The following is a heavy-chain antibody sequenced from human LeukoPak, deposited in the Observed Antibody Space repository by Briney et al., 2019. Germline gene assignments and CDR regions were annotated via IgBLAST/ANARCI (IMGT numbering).Heavy chain of an antibody. CDR2: ISGSGGST. V-gene: IGHV3-23*01. D-gene: IGHD2-15*01. Sequence: GGSLRLSCAASGFMFSSYSMTWVRQAPGKGLEWDSAISGSGGSTHHAACVKGRLTLARDHSKNRMYQQKNSLQSARPDLNDCAKETVVVVAATSEAFDIWGGGTTVTVSS. CDR3: AKETVVVVAATSEAFDI. J-gene: IGHJ3*02. CDR1: GFMFSSYS.